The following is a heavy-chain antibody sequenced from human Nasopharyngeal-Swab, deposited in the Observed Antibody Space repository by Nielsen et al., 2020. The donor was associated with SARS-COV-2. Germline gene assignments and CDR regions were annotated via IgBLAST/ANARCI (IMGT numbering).Heavy chain of an antibody. CDR3: ARSGSYYSGMDV. V-gene: IGHV4-59*01. CDR1: GGSISSYY. CDR2: IYYSGST. Sequence: GSLRLSCTVSGGSISSYYWSWIRQPPGKGLEWIGYIYYSGSTNYNPSLKSRVTISVDTSKNQFSLKLSSVTAADTAVYYCARSGSYYSGMDVWGQGTTVTV. J-gene: IGHJ6*02.